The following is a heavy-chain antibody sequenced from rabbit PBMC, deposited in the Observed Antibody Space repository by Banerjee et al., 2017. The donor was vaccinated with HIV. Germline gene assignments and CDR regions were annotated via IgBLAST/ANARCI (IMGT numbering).Heavy chain of an antibody. J-gene: IGHJ4*01. CDR3: ARDVDGTTYETIFNL. D-gene: IGHD5-1*01. Sequence: QSLEESGGDLVKPGTSLTLTCTASGFDFSSHYYMFWVRQAPGKGLEWIACIDSVSSSSTWYASWVNGRFTISKTSSTTVTLQLNSLTAADPATYFCARDVDGTTYETIFNLWGPGTLVTVS. V-gene: IGHV1S40*01. CDR2: IDSVSSSST. CDR1: GFDFSSHYY.